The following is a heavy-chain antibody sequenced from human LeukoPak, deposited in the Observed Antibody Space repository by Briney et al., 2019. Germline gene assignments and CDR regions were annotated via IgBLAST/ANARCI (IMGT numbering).Heavy chain of an antibody. CDR1: GFTVSSNY. D-gene: IGHD6-13*01. Sequence: GGSLRLSCAASGFTVSSNYMSWVRQAPGKGLEWVSVIYSGGSTYYAYSVKGRFTISRDNSKNTLYLQMNSLRAEDTAVYYCAREGQQLGFDYWGQGTLVTVSS. J-gene: IGHJ4*02. CDR3: AREGQQLGFDY. CDR2: IYSGGST. V-gene: IGHV3-53*01.